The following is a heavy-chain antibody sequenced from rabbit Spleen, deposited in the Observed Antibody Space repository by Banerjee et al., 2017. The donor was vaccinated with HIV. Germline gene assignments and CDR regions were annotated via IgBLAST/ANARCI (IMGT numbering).Heavy chain of an antibody. D-gene: IGHD6-1*01. CDR1: GFSFSSGYY. J-gene: IGHJ4*01. V-gene: IGHV1S45*01. Sequence: QEQLEESGGDLVKPEGSLTLTCKASGFSFSSGYYMSWVRQAPGKGLEWIGCIGTGTGTSYYASWAKGRFTIAKTSSTTVTLQMTSLTAADTATYFCASAYSDIYFDLWGQGTLVTVS. CDR3: ASAYSDIYFDL. CDR2: IGTGTGTS.